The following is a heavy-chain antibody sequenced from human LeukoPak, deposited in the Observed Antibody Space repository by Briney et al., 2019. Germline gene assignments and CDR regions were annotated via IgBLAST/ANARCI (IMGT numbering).Heavy chain of an antibody. CDR2: MKPNSGNT. Sequence: ASLKGSCKASGYTFTSYDLNCVRQATGQGLEWMGWMKPNSGNTGYAQEFQGRVTMTRNTFISTAYMELSSLRSEDTAVYYCARAVAGHFDYWGQGTLVTVAS. J-gene: IGHJ4*02. CDR1: GYTFTSYD. V-gene: IGHV1-8*01. CDR3: ARAVAGHFDY. D-gene: IGHD6-19*01.